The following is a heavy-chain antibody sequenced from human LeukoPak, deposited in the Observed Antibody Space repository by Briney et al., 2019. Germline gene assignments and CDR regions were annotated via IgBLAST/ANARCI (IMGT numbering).Heavy chain of an antibody. V-gene: IGHV4-34*01. CDR1: GGSFSGYY. CDR2: INHSGST. Sequence: SETLSLTCAVYGGSFSGYYWSWIRQPPGKGLEWIGEINHSGSTNYNPSLKSRVTISVDTSKNQFSLKLSSVTAADTAVYYCARRYSGSYLEGNYFDYWGQGTLVTVSS. D-gene: IGHD1-26*01. CDR3: ARRYSGSYLEGNYFDY. J-gene: IGHJ4*02.